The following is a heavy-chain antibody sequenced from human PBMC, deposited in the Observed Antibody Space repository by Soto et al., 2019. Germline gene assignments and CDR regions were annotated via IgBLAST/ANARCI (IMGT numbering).Heavy chain of an antibody. V-gene: IGHV6-1*01. CDR1: GDSVSSNSAA. J-gene: IGHJ5*02. CDR2: TYYRSKWYK. Sequence: SQTLSLTCAISGDSVSSNSAAWNWIRQSPSRGLEWLGMTYYRSKWYKEYAASVKSRITINPDTSKNQFSLQLNSVSPADTAVYYCVRTVGWLDPWGQGTLVTVSS. D-gene: IGHD2-15*01. CDR3: VRTVGWLDP.